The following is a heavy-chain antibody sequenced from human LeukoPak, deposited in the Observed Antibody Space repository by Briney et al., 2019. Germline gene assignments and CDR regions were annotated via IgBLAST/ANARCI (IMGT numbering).Heavy chain of an antibody. V-gene: IGHV4-34*01. J-gene: IGHJ5*02. D-gene: IGHD4-17*01. Sequence: PSETLSLTCTVSGDSISSYYWSWIRQPPGKGLEWIGEINHSGSTNYNPSLKSRVTISVDTSKNQFSLKLSSVTAADTAVYYCVGIDYGDQNWFDPWGQGTLVTVSS. CDR3: VGIDYGDQNWFDP. CDR2: INHSGST. CDR1: GDSISSYY.